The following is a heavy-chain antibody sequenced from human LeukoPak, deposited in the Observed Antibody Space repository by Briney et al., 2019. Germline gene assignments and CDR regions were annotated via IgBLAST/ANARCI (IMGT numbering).Heavy chain of an antibody. V-gene: IGHV4-38-2*01. J-gene: IGHJ4*02. CDR3: ASSATKD. Sequence: SETLSLTCAVSGYSISSGYYWGWIRQPPGKGLEWIGSIYHSGSTYYNPSLKSRVTISVDTSKNQFSLKLSSVTAADTAVYYCASSATKDWGQGTLVTVSS. CDR1: GYSISSGYY. CDR2: IYHSGST. D-gene: IGHD5-12*01.